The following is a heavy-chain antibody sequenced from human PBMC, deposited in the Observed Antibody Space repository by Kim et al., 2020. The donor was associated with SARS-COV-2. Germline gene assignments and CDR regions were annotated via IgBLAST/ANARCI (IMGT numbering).Heavy chain of an antibody. V-gene: IGHV4-59*13. CDR3: ARGTTAPGKAFDI. CDR2: IYYSGTT. Sequence: SETLSLTCTVSGGSISYYYWSWIRQPPGKGLEWIGYIYYSGTTYYNPSLKSRVTISVDTSKNQFSLKLSSVTAADTAVYSCARGTTAPGKAFDIWGQGTMVTVSS. J-gene: IGHJ3*02. CDR1: GGSISYYY. D-gene: IGHD4-17*01.